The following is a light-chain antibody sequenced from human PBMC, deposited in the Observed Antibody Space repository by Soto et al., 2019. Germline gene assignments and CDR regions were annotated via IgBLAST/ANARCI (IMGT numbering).Light chain of an antibody. J-gene: IGLJ2*01. Sequence: QAVVTQPPSASGAPGQRVTISCSGSSSNIESNSVKWYQQLPGTAPKLLMYSNNQRPSGVPDRFSGSKSGTSASLAISGLQSEDEADYYCSSWDDTLNGPVFGGGTKLTVL. CDR1: SSNIESNS. CDR3: SSWDDTLNGPV. CDR2: SNN. V-gene: IGLV1-44*01.